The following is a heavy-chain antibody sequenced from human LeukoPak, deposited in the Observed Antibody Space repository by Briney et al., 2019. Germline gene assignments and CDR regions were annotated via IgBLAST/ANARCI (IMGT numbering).Heavy chain of an antibody. CDR1: GFTFSSYA. CDR2: ISYDGSNK. V-gene: IGHV3-30*04. D-gene: IGHD3-16*01. Sequence: GGSLRLSCAASGFTFSSYAMQLVRQAPGKGLEWVAVISYDGSNKFYADSVKGRFTISRDNSKNTLYLQMNSLRAEDTAVYFCARRGDNGAFDIWGQGTMVTVSS. CDR3: ARRGDNGAFDI. J-gene: IGHJ3*02.